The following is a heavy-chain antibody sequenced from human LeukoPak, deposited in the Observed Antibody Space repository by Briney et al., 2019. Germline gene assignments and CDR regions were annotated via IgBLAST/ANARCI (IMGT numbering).Heavy chain of an antibody. CDR2: ISGSGGST. V-gene: IGHV3-23*01. CDR3: AKVGPKLDIVVVPAAIAGCDY. Sequence: PGGSLRLSCAASGFTFSSYAMSWVRQAPGKGLEWVSAISGSGGSTYYADSVKGRFTISRDNSKNTLYLQMNSLRAEDTAVYYCAKVGPKLDIVVVPAAIAGCDYWGQGLLVTVSS. D-gene: IGHD2-2*02. CDR1: GFTFSSYA. J-gene: IGHJ4*02.